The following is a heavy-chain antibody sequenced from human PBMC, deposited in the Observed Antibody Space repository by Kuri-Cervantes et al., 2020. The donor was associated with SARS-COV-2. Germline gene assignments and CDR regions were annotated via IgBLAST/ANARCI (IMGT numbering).Heavy chain of an antibody. D-gene: IGHD1-1*01. CDR1: GFTFSSYG. CDR3: TRESYRWNVGFDF. Sequence: GGSLRLSCAASGFTFSSYGMHWVRQAPGKGLEWVAFIRYDGSNKYYADSVKGRFTISRDNANNILYLQMNNLRPEDTAVYYCTRESYRWNVGFDFWGQGTLVTVSS. CDR2: IRYDGSNK. J-gene: IGHJ4*02. V-gene: IGHV3-30*02.